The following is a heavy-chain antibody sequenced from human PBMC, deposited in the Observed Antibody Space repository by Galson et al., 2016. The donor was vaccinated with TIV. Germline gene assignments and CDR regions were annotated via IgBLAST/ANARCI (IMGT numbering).Heavy chain of an antibody. J-gene: IGHJ5*01. V-gene: IGHV1-69*04. D-gene: IGHD3-3*01. Sequence: SVKVSCKASGGTFSTYTISWVRQAPGQGLEWMGRIILVVGLANYAQKFQGRFTITADRSTTTAYMEMRSLTSEDTAVYFCAKDGEARLYDPNWFESWGQGTLVTVSS. CDR3: AKDGEARLYDPNWFES. CDR2: IILVVGLA. CDR1: GGTFSTYT.